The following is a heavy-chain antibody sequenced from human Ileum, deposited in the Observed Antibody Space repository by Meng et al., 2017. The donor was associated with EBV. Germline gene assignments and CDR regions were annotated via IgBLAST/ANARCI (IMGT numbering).Heavy chain of an antibody. D-gene: IGHD4-23*01. J-gene: IGHJ5*02. Sequence: QVRQQQWGKGLLKPSETLSLTCAGYGGSFHDYYWTWLRQPPGKGLEWIGEIDQSGYTKFNPSLSSRATISRDTSNNQFSLRLNSVTAADTALYYCARYGRCNGNSFYCFDPWGQGTLVTVSS. CDR3: ARYGRCNGNSFYCFDP. CDR2: IDQSGYT. V-gene: IGHV4-34*01. CDR1: GGSFHDYY.